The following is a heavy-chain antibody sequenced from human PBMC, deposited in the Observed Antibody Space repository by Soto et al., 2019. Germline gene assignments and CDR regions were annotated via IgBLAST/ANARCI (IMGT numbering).Heavy chain of an antibody. Sequence: PVGSLRLSCAASGLTVSGNYMSWVRQAPGKGLEWVSVIYSDGSTYYADSVKGRFTISKDNSRNTLYVEMNRLRAEDTAMYYCASMVRGAPVGYWGQGTLVTVSS. J-gene: IGHJ4*02. D-gene: IGHD3-10*01. CDR3: ASMVRGAPVGY. CDR1: GLTVSGNY. CDR2: IYSDGST. V-gene: IGHV3-53*01.